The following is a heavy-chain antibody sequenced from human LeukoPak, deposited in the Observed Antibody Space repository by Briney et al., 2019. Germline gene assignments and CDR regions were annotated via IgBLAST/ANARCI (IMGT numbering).Heavy chain of an antibody. D-gene: IGHD1-26*01. J-gene: IGHJ4*02. CDR2: INHSGST. CDR1: GGSFSGYY. Sequence: SETLSLTCAVYGGSFSGYYWSWIRQPPGKGLEWIGEINHSGSTNSNPSLKSRVTISVDASKNQFSLKLSSVTAADTAAYYCARGGWELPEGSLDYWGQGTLVTVSS. V-gene: IGHV4-34*01. CDR3: ARGGWELPEGSLDY.